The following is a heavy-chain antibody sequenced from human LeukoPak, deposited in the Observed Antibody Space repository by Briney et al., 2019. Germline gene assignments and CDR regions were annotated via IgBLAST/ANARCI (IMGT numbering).Heavy chain of an antibody. J-gene: IGHJ6*02. V-gene: IGHV3-9*01. Sequence: PGGSLRLPCAASGFTFDDYAMHWVRQAPGKGLEWVSGISWNSGSIGYADSVKGRFTISRDNAKNSLYLQMNSLRAEDTALYYCAKAGYDFWSGYLGTYYYYGMDVWGQGTTVTVSS. CDR2: ISWNSGSI. D-gene: IGHD3-3*01. CDR1: GFTFDDYA. CDR3: AKAGYDFWSGYLGTYYYYGMDV.